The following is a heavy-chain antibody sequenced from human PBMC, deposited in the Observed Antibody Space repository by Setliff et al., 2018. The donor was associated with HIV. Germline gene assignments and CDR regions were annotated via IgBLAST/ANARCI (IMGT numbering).Heavy chain of an antibody. D-gene: IGHD2-15*01. CDR1: GGTFISQA. J-gene: IGHJ4*02. V-gene: IGHV1-69*13. Sequence: ASVKVSCKASGGTFISQAISWVRQAPGQGLEWMGGIIPIFGTANYAQKFQGRVTITADESTNTAYMELSSLRSEDTAVYYCARVPSRYCSPTTCPFFFDYWGQGTLVTVSS. CDR2: IIPIFGTA. CDR3: ARVPSRYCSPTTCPFFFDY.